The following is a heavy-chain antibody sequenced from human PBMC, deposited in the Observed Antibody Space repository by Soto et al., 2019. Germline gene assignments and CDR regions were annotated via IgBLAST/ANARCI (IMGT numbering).Heavy chain of an antibody. V-gene: IGHV3-23*01. J-gene: IGHJ5*02. D-gene: IGHD4-17*01. CDR1: GFTFSSYA. CDR3: AKESAMVTTGWFDP. Sequence: GGSLRLSCAASGFTFSSYAMSRVRQAPGTGLEWVSGITGSGGRTYYAASVKGRFTISRDNSNNTLYLQMNSLRAEDTALYYCAKESAMVTTGWFDPWGQGTLVTVSS. CDR2: ITGSGGRT.